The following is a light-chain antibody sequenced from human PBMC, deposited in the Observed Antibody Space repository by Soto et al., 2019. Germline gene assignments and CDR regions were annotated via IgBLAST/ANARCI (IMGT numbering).Light chain of an antibody. V-gene: IGLV9-49*01. CDR2: VGTGGIVG. J-gene: IGLJ1*01. CDR3: GADHGSGSNFAYV. CDR1: SGYSNYK. Sequence: QSALTQPPSASASLGASVTLTCTLSSGYSNYKVDWYQQRPGKGPRFVMRVGTGGIVGSKGDGIPDRFPVLGSGLNRYLTIKNIQEEDESDYHCGADHGSGSNFAYVFGTGTKLTVL.